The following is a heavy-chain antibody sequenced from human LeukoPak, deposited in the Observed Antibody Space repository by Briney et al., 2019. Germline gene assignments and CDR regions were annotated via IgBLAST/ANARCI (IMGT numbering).Heavy chain of an antibody. CDR2: IIPIFGTA. V-gene: IGHV1-69*05. CDR3: ARDYLGMGSSSWYRYFDY. Sequence: ASVKVSCKASGGTFSSYAISWVRQAPGQGLEWMGGIIPIFGTANYAQKFQGRVTITTDESTSTAYMELSSLRSEDTAVYYCARDYLGMGSSSWYRYFDYWGQGTLVTVSS. CDR1: GGTFSSYA. D-gene: IGHD6-13*01. J-gene: IGHJ4*02.